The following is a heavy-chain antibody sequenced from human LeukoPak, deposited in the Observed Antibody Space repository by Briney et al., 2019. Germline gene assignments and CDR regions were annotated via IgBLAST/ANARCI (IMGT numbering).Heavy chain of an antibody. CDR1: GFSFNTYS. V-gene: IGHV3-21*01. CDR2: ITSTSTYI. D-gene: IGHD6-6*01. J-gene: IGHJ4*02. CDR3: AKNIYSSSAFDY. Sequence: PGGSLRLSCAASGFSFNTYSMNWVRQAPGKGLEWVSSITSTSTYIYYADSVKGRFTISRDNSKNTVYLQMNSLRAEDTAVYYCAKNIYSSSAFDYWGQGTLVTVSS.